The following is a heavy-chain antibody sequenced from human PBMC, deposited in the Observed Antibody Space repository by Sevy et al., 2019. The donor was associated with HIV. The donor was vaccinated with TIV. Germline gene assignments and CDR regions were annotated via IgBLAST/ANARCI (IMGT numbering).Heavy chain of an antibody. CDR1: GGTFSSYA. Sequence: ASVKVSCKASGGTFSSYAISWVRQAPGQGLEWMGGIIPIFGTANYAQKFQGRVTITADKSTSTAYMELSSLRSEDTAVYYWARYYYYGSGSIFVSAVPGHDAFDIWGQGTMVTVSS. CDR3: ARYYYYGSGSIFVSAVPGHDAFDI. D-gene: IGHD3-10*01. CDR2: IIPIFGTA. V-gene: IGHV1-69*06. J-gene: IGHJ3*02.